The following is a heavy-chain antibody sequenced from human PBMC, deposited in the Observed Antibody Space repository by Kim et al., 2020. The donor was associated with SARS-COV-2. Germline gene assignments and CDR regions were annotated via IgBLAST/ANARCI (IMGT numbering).Heavy chain of an antibody. CDR3: ARDRWYYYGSGSQPSNWFDP. Sequence: SETLSLTCTVSGGSVSSGSYYWSWIRQPPGKGLEWIGYIYYSGSTNYNPSLKSRVTISVDTSKNQFSLKLSSVTAADTAVYYCARDRWYYYGSGSQPSNWFDPWGQVTLVTVSS. CDR1: GGSVSSGSYY. CDR2: IYYSGST. D-gene: IGHD3-10*01. V-gene: IGHV4-61*01. J-gene: IGHJ5*02.